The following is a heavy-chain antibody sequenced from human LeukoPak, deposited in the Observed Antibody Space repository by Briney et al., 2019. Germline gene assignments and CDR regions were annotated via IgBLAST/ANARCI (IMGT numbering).Heavy chain of an antibody. J-gene: IGHJ3*02. Sequence: GGSLRLSCVAPGFTLSNYAMSWVRQAPGKGLEWVSAISGSGASTYFADSVRGRFTISRDNSKNTLYLQLDSLRAEDTGVYYCARLRLRYTRNGDSTSYEVFDIWGQGTVVTVSS. CDR2: ISGSGAST. D-gene: IGHD2-21*01. CDR1: GFTLSNYA. CDR3: ARLRLRYTRNGDSTSYEVFDI. V-gene: IGHV3-23*01.